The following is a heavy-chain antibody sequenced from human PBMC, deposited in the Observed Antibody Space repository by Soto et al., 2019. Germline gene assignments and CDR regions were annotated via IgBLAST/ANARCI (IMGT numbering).Heavy chain of an antibody. CDR1: GFTFSSYG. CDR2: IWYDGSNK. J-gene: IGHJ4*02. CDR3: ARVPHVYGGSYYGDY. Sequence: HPGGSLRLSCAASGFTFSSYGMHWVRQAPGKGLEWVAVIWYDGSNKYYADSVKGRFTISRDNSKNTLYLQMNSLRAEDTAVYYCARVPHVYGGSYYGDYWGQGTLVTVSS. V-gene: IGHV3-33*01. D-gene: IGHD1-26*01.